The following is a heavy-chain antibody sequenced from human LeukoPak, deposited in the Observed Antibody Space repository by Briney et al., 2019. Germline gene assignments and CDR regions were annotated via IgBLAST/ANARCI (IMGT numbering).Heavy chain of an antibody. V-gene: IGHV1-2*02. CDR2: INPNSGGT. J-gene: IGHJ2*01. D-gene: IGHD3-22*01. CDR1: GYTFTGYY. Sequence: RASVKVSCTASGYTFTGYYMHWVRQAPGQGLEWMGWINPNSGGTNYAQKFQGRVTMTRDTSISTAYMELSRLRSDDTAVYYCARGKFTMIFSDWYFDLWGRGTLVTVSS. CDR3: ARGKFTMIFSDWYFDL.